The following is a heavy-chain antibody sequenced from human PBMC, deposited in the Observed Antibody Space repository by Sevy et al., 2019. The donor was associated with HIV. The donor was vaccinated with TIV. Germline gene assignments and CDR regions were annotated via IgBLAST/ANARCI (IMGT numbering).Heavy chain of an antibody. CDR3: ARDGGTMTTTGSFDI. CDR2: IYNTGNT. V-gene: IGHV4-30-2*01. D-gene: IGHD4-17*01. CDR1: GVSISSGAYS. Sequence: SETLSLTCAVSGVSISSGAYSWNWIRQPPGKGLEWIGYIYNTGNTYYNPSLKSRITISLDRSKNQFSLRLSSVTAADTAVYFCARDGGTMTTTGSFDIWGQGTMVTVSS. J-gene: IGHJ3*02.